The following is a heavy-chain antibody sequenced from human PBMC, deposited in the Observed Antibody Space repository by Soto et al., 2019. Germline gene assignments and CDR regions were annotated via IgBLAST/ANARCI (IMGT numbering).Heavy chain of an antibody. Sequence: GASVKVACKTSGGTFSRYAISWVLQAPGQGLEWMGGIIPIFGTANYAQKFQGRVTITADESTSTAYMELSSLRSEDTAAYYCAFPSYSSSWHSNYYDYGMDVWGQGTTVTVSS. CDR3: AFPSYSSSWHSNYYDYGMDV. J-gene: IGHJ6*02. CDR2: IIPIFGTA. CDR1: GGTFSRYA. V-gene: IGHV1-69*13. D-gene: IGHD6-13*01.